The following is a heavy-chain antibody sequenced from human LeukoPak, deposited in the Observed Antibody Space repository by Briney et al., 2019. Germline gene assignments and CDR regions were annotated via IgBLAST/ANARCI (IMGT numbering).Heavy chain of an antibody. CDR3: AKSARTYWFFDL. V-gene: IGHV3-23*01. Sequence: PGGSLRLSCAASQVTLRNYVMSWVRQAPGKGLEWLSALSSAGSTYYASSVKGRFTISRDDSTNTVYLQMNTLTGEDTALYHCAKSARTYWFFDLWGRGTLVAVSS. J-gene: IGHJ2*01. CDR1: QVTLRNYV. CDR2: LSSAGST.